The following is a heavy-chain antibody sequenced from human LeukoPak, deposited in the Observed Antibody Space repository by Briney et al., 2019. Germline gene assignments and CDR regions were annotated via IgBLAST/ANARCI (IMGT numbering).Heavy chain of an antibody. CDR3: ARQDYYGSGSYYQSYYYYGMDV. J-gene: IGHJ6*02. D-gene: IGHD3-10*01. Sequence: GESLKISCKGSGYSFTSYWIGWVRQMPGKGLEWMGIIYPGDSDTRYSPSFQGQVTISVDKSISTAYLQWSSLKASDTAMYYCARQDYYGSGSYYQSYYYYGMDVWGQGTTVTVSS. V-gene: IGHV5-51*01. CDR1: GYSFTSYW. CDR2: IYPGDSDT.